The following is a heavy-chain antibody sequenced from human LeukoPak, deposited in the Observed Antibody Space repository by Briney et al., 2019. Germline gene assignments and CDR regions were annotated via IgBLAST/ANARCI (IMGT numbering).Heavy chain of an antibody. D-gene: IGHD3-10*01. CDR3: ATYGSGRYWFDP. J-gene: IGHJ5*02. CDR1: GGSISSGGYY. Sequence: PSETLSLTCTVSGGSISSGGYYWSWIRQHPGKGLEWIGYIYYTGSTYYSPSLRSRVTISVDTSKNQFSLKLTSVTAADTAVYYCATYGSGRYWFDPWGQGTLVTVSS. CDR2: IYYTGST. V-gene: IGHV4-31*03.